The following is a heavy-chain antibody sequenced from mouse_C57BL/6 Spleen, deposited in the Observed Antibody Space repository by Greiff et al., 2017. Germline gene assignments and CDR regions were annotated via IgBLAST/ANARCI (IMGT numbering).Heavy chain of an antibody. CDR3: ARFDYYGSSYKYFDY. J-gene: IGHJ2*01. D-gene: IGHD1-1*01. V-gene: IGHV1-50*01. CDR2: IDPSDSYT. CDR1: GYTFPSYW. Sequence: QLQQPGAELVKPGASVKLSCKASGYTFPSYWMQWVKQRPGQGLEWIGEIDPSDSYTNYNQKFKGKATLTVDTSSSTAYMQLSSLTSEDSAVYYCARFDYYGSSYKYFDYWGQGTTLTVSS.